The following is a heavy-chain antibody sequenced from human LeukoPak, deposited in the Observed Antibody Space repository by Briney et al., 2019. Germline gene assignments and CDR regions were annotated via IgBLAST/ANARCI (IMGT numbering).Heavy chain of an antibody. CDR1: GGTFSSYA. J-gene: IGHJ6*03. V-gene: IGHV1-69*05. Sequence: SVKVSCKASGGTFSSYAISWVRQAPGQGLEWMGGIIPIFGTANYAQKFQGRVTITTDESTSTAYMELSSLRSEDTAVYYCASPPSLMYHYYYYMDVWGKGTTVTVSS. CDR3: ASPPSLMYHYYYYMDV. CDR2: IIPIFGTA. D-gene: IGHD3-16*01.